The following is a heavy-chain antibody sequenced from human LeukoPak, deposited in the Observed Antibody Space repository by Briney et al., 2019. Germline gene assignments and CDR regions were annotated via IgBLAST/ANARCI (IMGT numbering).Heavy chain of an antibody. CDR1: GFTFSSYS. CDR2: ISRSSNYK. Sequence: SGGSLRLSCAASGFTFSSYSMNRVRQAPGKGLEWVSSISRSSNYKYYADSVKGRFTISRDNAKNSLYLQMNSLRAEDTALYYCASSRYDSSGYYGIIGYWGQETLVTVSS. D-gene: IGHD3-22*01. V-gene: IGHV3-21*01. CDR3: ASSRYDSSGYYGIIGY. J-gene: IGHJ4*02.